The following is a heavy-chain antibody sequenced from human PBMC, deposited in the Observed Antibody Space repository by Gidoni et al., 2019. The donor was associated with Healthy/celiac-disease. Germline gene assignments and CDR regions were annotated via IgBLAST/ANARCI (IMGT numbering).Heavy chain of an antibody. J-gene: IGHJ5*02. CDR1: GCCLTTPW. CDR3: ARHGYCSGGSCYWDWFDP. Sequence: VQLVQFGAEVKKPGESRRITCKASGCCLTTPWTSWVRQMPGKGLEWMGRIDPSDSDTNYSPSFQGHVTISADKSISTAYLQWSSLKASDTAMYYCARHGYCSGGSCYWDWFDPWGQGTLVTVSS. V-gene: IGHV5-10-1*03. D-gene: IGHD2-15*01. CDR2: IDPSDSDT.